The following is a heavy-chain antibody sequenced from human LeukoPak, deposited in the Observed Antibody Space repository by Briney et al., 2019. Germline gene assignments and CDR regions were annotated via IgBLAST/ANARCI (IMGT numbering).Heavy chain of an antibody. V-gene: IGHV3-9*01. CDR2: ISWNSGSI. D-gene: IGHD3-10*01. CDR3: AKGPMVRGVPYYFDY. Sequence: PGGSLRLSCAASGFTFDDYAMHWVRHAPGKGLEWVSGISWNSGSIGYADSVKGRFTISRDNAKNSLYLQMNSLRAEDTALYYCAKGPMVRGVPYYFDYWGQGTRVTVSS. CDR1: GFTFDDYA. J-gene: IGHJ4*02.